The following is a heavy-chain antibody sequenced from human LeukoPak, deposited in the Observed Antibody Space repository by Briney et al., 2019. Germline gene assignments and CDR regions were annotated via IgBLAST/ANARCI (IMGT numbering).Heavy chain of an antibody. CDR2: ISAYNGNT. CDR3: ARRTKNDYGDYGAFDI. Sequence: ASVKVSCKASGYTFTSYDINWVRQATGQGLEWMGWISAYNGNTNYAQKLQGRVTMTTDTSTSTAYMELRSLRSDDTAVYYCARRTKNDYGDYGAFDIWGQGTMVTVSS. D-gene: IGHD4-17*01. J-gene: IGHJ3*02. V-gene: IGHV1-18*01. CDR1: GYTFTSYD.